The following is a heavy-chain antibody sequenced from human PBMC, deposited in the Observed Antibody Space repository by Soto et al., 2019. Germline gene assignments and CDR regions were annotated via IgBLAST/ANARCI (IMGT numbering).Heavy chain of an antibody. Sequence: QVQLVQSGAEVKKPGSSVKVSCKASGGTFSSYAISWVRQAPGQGLEWMGGIIPIFGTANYAQKFQGRVTITATESTSTGYMEVSSLRYEDTAVYYCACIAAAFHGMDVWGQGKTVTVSS. CDR1: GGTFSSYA. D-gene: IGHD6-13*01. V-gene: IGHV1-69*12. J-gene: IGHJ6*02. CDR3: ACIAAAFHGMDV. CDR2: IIPIFGTA.